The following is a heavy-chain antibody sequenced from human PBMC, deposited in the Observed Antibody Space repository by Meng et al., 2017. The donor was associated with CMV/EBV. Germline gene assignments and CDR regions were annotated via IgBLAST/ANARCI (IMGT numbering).Heavy chain of an antibody. Sequence: LVQSGAEMKNAGASDNVSCTTAGFIISDYYSRWGRQAPGRGHELMGWVNSNNDAQNYARKFEGRVSMTRDTSVRTAHMELSRLMSDATAVYYCVRSSGWSLFDYWGQGTLVTVSS. CDR3: VRSSGWSLFDY. CDR2: VNSNNDAQ. V-gene: IGHV1-2*02. CDR1: GFIISDYY. J-gene: IGHJ4*02. D-gene: IGHD6-19*01.